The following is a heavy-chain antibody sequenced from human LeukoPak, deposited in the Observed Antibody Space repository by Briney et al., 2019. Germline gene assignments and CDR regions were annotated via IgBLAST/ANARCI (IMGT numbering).Heavy chain of an antibody. Sequence: ASVKLFRTSSVYPYTGYYMHWVPPPPGQGLKWMGWINPTSGDTPYAQTFQGRVTLTSATSTSTGYMDLRRLTSDDTAVYYCARDREGLDSWGQGTLVTVSS. CDR1: VYPYTGYY. J-gene: IGHJ5*01. CDR3: ARDREGLDS. CDR2: INPTSGDT. V-gene: IGHV1-2*02.